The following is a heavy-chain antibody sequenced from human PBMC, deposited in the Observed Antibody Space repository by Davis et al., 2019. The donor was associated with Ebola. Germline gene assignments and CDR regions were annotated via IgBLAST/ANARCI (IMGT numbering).Heavy chain of an antibody. J-gene: IGHJ3*02. V-gene: IGHV1-18*01. D-gene: IGHD1-26*01. Sequence: ASAQVSCKASGYTFKNYAISWVRQAPGQGLEWMGWTSAYNGNTNYAQILQGRVTMTTDTSTGTAYMELRSLRSDDTAVYFCARTSIVGTTTTASDIWGQGTKVTVSS. CDR1: GYTFKNYA. CDR3: ARTSIVGTTTTASDI. CDR2: TSAYNGNT.